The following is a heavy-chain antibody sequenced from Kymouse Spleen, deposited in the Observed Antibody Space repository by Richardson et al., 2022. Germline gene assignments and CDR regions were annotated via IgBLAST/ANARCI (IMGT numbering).Heavy chain of an antibody. CDR2: INHSGST. D-gene: IGHD3-10*01. V-gene: IGHV4-34*01. CDR3: ARDPYITMVRGVIIDYFDY. CDR1: GGSFSGYY. Sequence: QVQLQQWGAGLLKPSETLSLTCAVYGGSFSGYYWSWIRQPPGKGLEWIGEINHSGSTNYNPSLKSRVTISVDTSKNQFSLKLSSVTAADTAVYYCARDPYITMVRGVIIDYFDYWGQGTLVTVSS. J-gene: IGHJ4*02.